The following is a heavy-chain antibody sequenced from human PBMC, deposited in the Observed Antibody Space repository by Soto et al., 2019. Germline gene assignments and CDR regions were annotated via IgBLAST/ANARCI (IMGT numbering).Heavy chain of an antibody. Sequence: GGSLRLSCAASGFTFSSYGMHWVRQAPGKGLEWVAVIWYDGSNKYYADSVKGRFTISRDNSKNTLYLQMNSLRAEDTAVYYCAREPGIAAAGTLEYFDYWGQGTLVTVSS. CDR2: IWYDGSNK. D-gene: IGHD6-13*01. J-gene: IGHJ4*02. CDR3: AREPGIAAAGTLEYFDY. CDR1: GFTFSSYG. V-gene: IGHV3-33*01.